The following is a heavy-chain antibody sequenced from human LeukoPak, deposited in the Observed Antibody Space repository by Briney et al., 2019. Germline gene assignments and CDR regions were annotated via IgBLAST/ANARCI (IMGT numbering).Heavy chain of an antibody. Sequence: GASVKVSCKASGYTFTSYGISWVRQAPGQGLEWMGWISVHNGNTNYAQKVQGRATMTTDISTSTAYMELRSLRSDDTAVYYCARDYGSGLIFDYWGQGTLVTVSS. CDR3: ARDYGSGLIFDY. CDR2: ISVHNGNT. J-gene: IGHJ4*02. D-gene: IGHD3-10*01. CDR1: GYTFTSYG. V-gene: IGHV1-18*01.